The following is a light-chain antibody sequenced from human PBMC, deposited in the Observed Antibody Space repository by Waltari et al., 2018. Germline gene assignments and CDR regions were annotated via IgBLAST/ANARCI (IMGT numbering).Light chain of an antibody. CDR2: DAS. J-gene: IGKJ4*01. V-gene: IGKV3-11*01. Sequence: ELLLTQSPVTLSVSTGERTTLSCKASQSVRSYLAWYQQKPGQAPRLLIYDASNRDNSIPAMFSGSGAGTDFTLTISNVEPEDFAVYYCQQRHDWPLNFGGGTKLEIK. CDR1: QSVRSY. CDR3: QQRHDWPLN.